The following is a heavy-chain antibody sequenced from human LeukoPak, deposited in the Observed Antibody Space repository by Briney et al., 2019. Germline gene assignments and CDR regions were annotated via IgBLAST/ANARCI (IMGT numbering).Heavy chain of an antibody. CDR3: ARLTGRHCDY. D-gene: IGHD1-14*01. Sequence: GGSLRLSCAASGIPISNYGMHWVRQAPGKGLGCVAFIRSDGRNEYYADCVKGRCTMTRDNSKGTLYLQMNSLRAEDTAVYYCARLTGRHCDYWGQGTLVTVSS. V-gene: IGHV3-30*02. J-gene: IGHJ4*02. CDR1: GIPISNYG. CDR2: IRSDGRNE.